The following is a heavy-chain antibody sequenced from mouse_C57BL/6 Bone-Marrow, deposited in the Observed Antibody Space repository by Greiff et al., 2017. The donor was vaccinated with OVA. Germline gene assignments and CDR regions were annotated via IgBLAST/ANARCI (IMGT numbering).Heavy chain of an antibody. V-gene: IGHV1-39*01. CDR3: ATGITTVVADFDY. Sequence: EVKLQESGPELVKPGASVKISCKASGYSFTDYNMNWVKQSNGKSLGWIGVINPNYGTTSYNQKFKGKATLTVDQSSSTAYMQLNSLTSEDSAVYYCATGITTVVADFDYWGQGTTLTVSS. CDR1: GYSFTDYN. D-gene: IGHD1-1*01. J-gene: IGHJ2*01. CDR2: INPNYGTT.